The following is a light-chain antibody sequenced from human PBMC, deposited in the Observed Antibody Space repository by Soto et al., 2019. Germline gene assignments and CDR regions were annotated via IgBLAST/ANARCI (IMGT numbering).Light chain of an antibody. CDR3: QQYNSDST. CDR1: QSISIW. Sequence: IQMTQSPSTLSASVGDRVTITCRASQSISIWLAWYQQKPGKAPKLLIYKASSLESEVPSRFSGSVSGTEFTLTINSLQPDDSATYYCQQYNSDSTFGQGTKVEIK. V-gene: IGKV1-5*03. CDR2: KAS. J-gene: IGKJ1*01.